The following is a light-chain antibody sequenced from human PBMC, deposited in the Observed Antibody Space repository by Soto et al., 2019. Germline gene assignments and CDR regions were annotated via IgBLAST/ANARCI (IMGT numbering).Light chain of an antibody. CDR3: MQGTHWPIT. V-gene: IGKV2-30*02. CDR1: ESLVHSDGIAY. CDR2: KVS. Sequence: DVVMTQSPLSLPVTLGQPSSMSCSSNESLVHSDGIAYFSWFQQRPGRSPRRLIYKVSNRDSGVPARFNGSGSGTDFALKISRVEAEDVGVYYCMQGTHWPITFGQGTRLEI. J-gene: IGKJ5*01.